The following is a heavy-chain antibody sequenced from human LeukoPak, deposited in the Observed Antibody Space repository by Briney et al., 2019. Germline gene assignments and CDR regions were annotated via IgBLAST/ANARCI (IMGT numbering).Heavy chain of an antibody. CDR3: ARDSQVLLWFGEMKDAFGI. Sequence: GGSLRLSCAASGFTFSSYSMNWVRQAPGKGLEWVSSISSSSSYIYYADSVKGRFTISRDNAKNSLYLQMNSLRAEDTAVYYCARDSQVLLWFGEMKDAFGIWGQGTMVTVSS. CDR1: GFTFSSYS. CDR2: ISSSSSYI. V-gene: IGHV3-21*01. D-gene: IGHD3-10*01. J-gene: IGHJ3*02.